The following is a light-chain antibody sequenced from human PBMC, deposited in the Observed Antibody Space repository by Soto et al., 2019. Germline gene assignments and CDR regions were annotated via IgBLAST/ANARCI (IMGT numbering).Light chain of an antibody. Sequence: SYELTQPPSVSVAPGQTASITCGGNNIGSESVHWYQQKPGQAPVLVVYDDGDRPSGIPERFSGSNSGDTATLTISRVDAGDEADYYCQVWDFSSDLSVFGPGTKVTVL. J-gene: IGLJ1*01. V-gene: IGLV3-21*02. CDR2: DDG. CDR1: NIGSES. CDR3: QVWDFSSDLSV.